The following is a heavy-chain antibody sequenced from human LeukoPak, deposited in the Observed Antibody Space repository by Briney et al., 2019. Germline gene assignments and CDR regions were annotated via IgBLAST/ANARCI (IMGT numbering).Heavy chain of an antibody. CDR3: GRHLLRSVGSTGLDF. CDR2: IGTKAYGETT. J-gene: IGHJ4*02. V-gene: IGHV3-49*04. CDR1: GFTLADHA. Sequence: GGSLRLSCIASGFTLADHAMSWVRQAPGKGLEWVGFIGTKAYGETTEYAASVKGRFTILRDDSTNIAYLQMNGLKAEDTAVYYCGRHLLRSVGSTGLDFWGQGTLVTVAS. D-gene: IGHD1-26*01.